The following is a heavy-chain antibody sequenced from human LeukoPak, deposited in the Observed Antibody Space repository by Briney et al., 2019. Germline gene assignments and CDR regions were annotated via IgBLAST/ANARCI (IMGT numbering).Heavy chain of an antibody. CDR3: ARESAMVSYGMDV. V-gene: IGHV4-39*07. CDR2: IYYSGST. J-gene: IGHJ6*02. Sequence: PSETLSLTCTVSGGSISSSSYYWGWIRQPPGKGLEWIGSIYYSGSTYYNPSLKSRVTISVDTSKNQFSLKLSSVTAADTAVYYCARESAMVSYGMDVWGQGTTVTVSS. D-gene: IGHD2-8*01. CDR1: GGSISSSSYY.